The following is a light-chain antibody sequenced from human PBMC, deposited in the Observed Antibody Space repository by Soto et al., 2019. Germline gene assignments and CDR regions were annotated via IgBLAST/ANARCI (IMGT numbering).Light chain of an antibody. CDR1: QSVSSN. V-gene: IGKV3-15*01. CDR3: QQYNNWPPLT. CDR2: GAS. J-gene: IGKJ4*01. Sequence: EIVMTQSPATLSVSPGERATLSCRASQSVSSNLAWYQQKPGQAPRLLIYGASTRATGIPARFRGSVSGTEFTLTISSLQSEDFAVYYCQQYNNWPPLTFGGGTKVEIK.